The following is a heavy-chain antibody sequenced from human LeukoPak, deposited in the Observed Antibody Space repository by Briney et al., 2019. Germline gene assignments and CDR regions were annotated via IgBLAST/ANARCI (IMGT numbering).Heavy chain of an antibody. D-gene: IGHD6-19*01. CDR1: GGSVSSGFYY. V-gene: IGHV4-61*01. Sequence: SETLSLTCTVSGGSVSSGFYYWSWIRQPPGKGLERIGYIYYSGSTNYNPSLKSRVTISVDTSRNQFSLKLTSVTAADTAVFYCARIAVAGINFDYWGQGTLVTVSS. CDR2: IYYSGST. CDR3: ARIAVAGINFDY. J-gene: IGHJ4*02.